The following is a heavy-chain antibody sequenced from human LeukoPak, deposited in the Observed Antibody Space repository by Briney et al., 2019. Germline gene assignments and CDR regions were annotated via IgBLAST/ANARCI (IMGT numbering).Heavy chain of an antibody. V-gene: IGHV3-9*01. CDR2: ISWNSGSI. Sequence: QAGGSLRLSCAASGFTFSSYAMSWVRQAPGKGLEWVSGISWNSGSIGYADSVKGRFTISRDNAKNSLYLQMNSLRAEDTALYYCAKDIADSSGYVYDYWGQGTLVTVSS. D-gene: IGHD3-22*01. J-gene: IGHJ4*02. CDR3: AKDIADSSGYVYDY. CDR1: GFTFSSYA.